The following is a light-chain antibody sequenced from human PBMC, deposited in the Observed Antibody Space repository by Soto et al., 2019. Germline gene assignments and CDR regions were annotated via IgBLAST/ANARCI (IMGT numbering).Light chain of an antibody. J-gene: IGLJ1*01. V-gene: IGLV2-14*01. CDR2: DVS. CDR1: ISDVGGYNY. CDR3: SSYTSSSTLRDNYV. Sequence: QSVLTQPASVSGSPGQSITISCTGTISDVGGYNYVSWYQQHPGKAPKLMIYDVSNRPSGVSNRFSGSKSGNTASLTISGLQAEDEADYYCSSYTSSSTLRDNYVFGTGTKVTVL.